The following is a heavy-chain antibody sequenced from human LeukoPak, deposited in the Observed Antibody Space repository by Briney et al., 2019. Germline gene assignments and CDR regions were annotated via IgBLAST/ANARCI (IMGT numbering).Heavy chain of an antibody. CDR1: GFTFSSYA. V-gene: IGHV3-30*18. J-gene: IGHJ3*02. D-gene: IGHD3-3*01. CDR2: ISYDGSNK. Sequence: PGGSLRLSCAASGFTFSSYAMSWVRQAPGKGLEWVAVISYDGSNKYYADSVKGRFTISRDNSKNTLYLQMNSLRAEDTAVYYCAKWQPNRLRFLEWLLSAFDIWGQGTMVTVSS. CDR3: AKWQPNRLRFLEWLLSAFDI.